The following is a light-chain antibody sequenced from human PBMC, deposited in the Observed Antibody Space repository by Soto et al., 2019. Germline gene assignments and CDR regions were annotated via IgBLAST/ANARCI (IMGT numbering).Light chain of an antibody. CDR3: QQYSSSPIT. Sequence: EIVLTQSPGTLSLSPGERATLSCRASQSFSSTYLAWYQQKPGQAPRLLIYGASSRATGIPDRFSGGGSGTDFSLTISRRDPEDFAVYYCQQYSSSPITFGQGTRLEIK. J-gene: IGKJ5*01. V-gene: IGKV3-20*01. CDR1: QSFSSTY. CDR2: GAS.